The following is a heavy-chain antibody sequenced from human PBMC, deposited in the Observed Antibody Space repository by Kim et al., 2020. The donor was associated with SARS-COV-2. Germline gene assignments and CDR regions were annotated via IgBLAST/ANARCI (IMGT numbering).Heavy chain of an antibody. J-gene: IGHJ2*01. D-gene: IGHD3-16*01. CDR1: GNTFLSYW. V-gene: IGHV5-51*01. CDR2: IHAGNSEI. Sequence: GESLKISCKGSGNTFLSYWIAWVRQMPGKGLEWMGVIHAGNSEIRYSPSFQGQVSFSADKSISTAYLQWDRLKASDSAIYYCARLRYLRYFDVWGRGTRV. CDR3: ARLRYLRYFDV.